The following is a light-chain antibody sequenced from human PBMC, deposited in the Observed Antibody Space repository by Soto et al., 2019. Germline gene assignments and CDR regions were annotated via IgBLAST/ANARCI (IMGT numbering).Light chain of an antibody. J-gene: IGLJ2*01. CDR2: EVI. CDR1: SSDVGGYDY. CDR3: SSYTTSSALV. V-gene: IGLV2-14*01. Sequence: QSVLAQSASVSLSPGQSITIPCTGTSSDVGGYDYVSWYQQHPGKVPKLIIYEVIKRPSGVSHRFSGSKSGNTASLTISGLQTEDEADYYCSSYTTSSALVFGGGTKVTVL.